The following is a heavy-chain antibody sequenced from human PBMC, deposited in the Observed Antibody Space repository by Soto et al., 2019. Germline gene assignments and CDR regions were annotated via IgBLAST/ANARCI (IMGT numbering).Heavy chain of an antibody. Sequence: ASVKVSCKASGYTFTSYGISWVRQAPGQGLEWMGWISAYNGNTNYAQKLQGRVTMTTDTSTSTAYMELRSLRSDDTAVYYCARVSQRYGYTLRRWFDPWGQGTLVTVSS. D-gene: IGHD5-12*01. CDR3: ARVSQRYGYTLRRWFDP. CDR1: GYTFTSYG. V-gene: IGHV1-18*01. J-gene: IGHJ5*02. CDR2: ISAYNGNT.